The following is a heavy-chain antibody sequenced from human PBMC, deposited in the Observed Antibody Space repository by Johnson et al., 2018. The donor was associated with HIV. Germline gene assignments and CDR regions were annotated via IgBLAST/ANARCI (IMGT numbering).Heavy chain of an antibody. CDR2: ISYDGSNK. J-gene: IGHJ3*02. CDR3: VREGGVTMVDGFDI. D-gene: IGHD3-10*01. Sequence: QVLLVESGGGVVQPGRSLRLSCAASGFTFSSYAMHWVRQAPGKGLEWVAVISYDGSNKYYADSVKGRFTISRDNAKNSLYLQMNSLRAEDTAVYYCVREGGVTMVDGFDIWGQGTMVTVSS. V-gene: IGHV3-30*04. CDR1: GFTFSSYA.